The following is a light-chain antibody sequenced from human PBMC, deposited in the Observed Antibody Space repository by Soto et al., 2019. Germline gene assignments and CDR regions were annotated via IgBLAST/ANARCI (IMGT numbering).Light chain of an antibody. J-gene: IGKJ2*01. CDR1: ESVTSTY. CDR3: QLFGSSPRYT. V-gene: IGKV3-20*01. CDR2: AAS. Sequence: EIVLTQSPGTLSLSPGERATLSCRTSESVTSTYLAWYQQKPGQPPRPLIYAASSRASGIPDRFSGSGSGTDFTLTISRLEPEDFAVYYCQLFGSSPRYTFGRGTKLEIK.